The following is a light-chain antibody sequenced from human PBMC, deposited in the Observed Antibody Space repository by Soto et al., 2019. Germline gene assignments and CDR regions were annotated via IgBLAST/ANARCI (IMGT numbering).Light chain of an antibody. J-gene: IGKJ2*01. CDR3: QQYAGSPKT. CDR2: GTS. Sequence: EIVLTQSPAALSLSLGERAPLSCRASQYLVPPSLAGYQQKPGQAPRLLIFGTSRRATGIPDRFSGSGSGTDFTLTITRLEPEDFAVYYCQQYAGSPKTFGLGTKLEIK. CDR1: QYLVPPS. V-gene: IGKV3-20*01.